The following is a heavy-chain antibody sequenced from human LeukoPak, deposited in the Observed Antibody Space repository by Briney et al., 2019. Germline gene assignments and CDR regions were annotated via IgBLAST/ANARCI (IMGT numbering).Heavy chain of an antibody. CDR3: VRESRPGGAMGLYHNLDY. V-gene: IGHV3-7*01. CDR1: GFTFSDFW. D-gene: IGHD1-1*01. J-gene: IGHJ4*02. Sequence: GGSLRLSCAGSGFTFSDFWMTWVRQTPGKGLEWVANIKEDGAEKNLVDSVKGRFTISRDNTKILLFLEMNNLRGDDTAIYYCVRESRPGGAMGLYHNLDYWGQGTLVAVSS. CDR2: IKEDGAEK.